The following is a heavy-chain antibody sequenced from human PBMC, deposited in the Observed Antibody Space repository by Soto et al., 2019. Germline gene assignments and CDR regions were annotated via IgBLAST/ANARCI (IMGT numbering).Heavy chain of an antibody. CDR2: IIPIFGTA. D-gene: IGHD2-21*02. CDR3: ARDTELTATPSQFDY. J-gene: IGHJ4*02. Sequence: QVQLVQSGAEVKKPGSSVKVSCKASGGTFSSYAISWVRQAPGQGLEWMGGIIPIFGTANYAQKFQGRVTITADESTSTAYMELSSPRSEDTAVYYCARDTELTATPSQFDYWGQGTLVTVSS. CDR1: GGTFSSYA. V-gene: IGHV1-69*12.